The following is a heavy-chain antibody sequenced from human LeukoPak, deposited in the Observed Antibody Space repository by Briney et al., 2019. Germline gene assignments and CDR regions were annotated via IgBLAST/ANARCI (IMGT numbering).Heavy chain of an antibody. D-gene: IGHD4-11*01. V-gene: IGHV3-30*04. CDR2: ISFDGSDN. CDR3: ARGRKIYSNSDFDY. CDR1: GFTFSSYA. J-gene: IGHJ4*02. Sequence: GRSLRLSCAASGFTFSSYAMHWVRQAPGKGLEWVAVISFDGSDNYYADSVKGRFTISRDNSKNTLYLQMNSLRAEDTALYYCARGRKIYSNSDFDYWGQGTLVTVSS.